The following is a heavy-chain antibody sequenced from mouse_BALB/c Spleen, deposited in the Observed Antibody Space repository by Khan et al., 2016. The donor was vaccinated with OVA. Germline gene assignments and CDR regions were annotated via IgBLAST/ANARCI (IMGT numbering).Heavy chain of an antibody. CDR3: ARGGRFAY. J-gene: IGHJ3*01. V-gene: IGHV1S137*01. D-gene: IGHD1-1*02. Sequence: VQLQESGTDLVRPGVSVKISCKGSGYTFTEYAMNWVKESHEKSLEWIGVISTKYGDARYNQKFKGKATMTVDKSSSTAYMELARLTSEDSAIYYCARGGRFAYWGQGTLVTVSA. CDR2: ISTKYGDA. CDR1: GYTFTEYA.